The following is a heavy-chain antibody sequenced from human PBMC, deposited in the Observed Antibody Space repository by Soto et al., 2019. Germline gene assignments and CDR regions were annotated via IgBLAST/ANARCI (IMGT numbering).Heavy chain of an antibody. D-gene: IGHD3-10*02. CDR2: IIPVLGVA. Sequence: QVQLVQSGAEVRKPGSSVKVSCKASGVTFSSYTISWVRQAPGQGLEWMGRIIPVLGVANYAPKFQDRLTIIADEPTSTVYLDLSSLRSEDTAIYYARWLINGDSYVSDFWGQGTVITVSS. CDR1: GVTFSSYT. J-gene: IGHJ3*01. CDR3: ARWLINGDSYVSDF. V-gene: IGHV1-69*02.